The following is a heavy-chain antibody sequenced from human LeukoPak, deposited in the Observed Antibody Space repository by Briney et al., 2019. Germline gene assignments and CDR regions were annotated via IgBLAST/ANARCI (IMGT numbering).Heavy chain of an antibody. J-gene: IGHJ3*02. CDR2: IYYSGST. V-gene: IGHV4-39*07. CDR3: ARVVGNSAAFDI. Sequence: SETLSLTCTVSGGSISSSSYYWGWIRLPPGKGLEWIGSIYYSGSTYYNPSLKSRVTISVDTSKNQFSLKLSSVTAADTAVYYCARVVGNSAAFDIWGQGTMVTVSS. D-gene: IGHD4-23*01. CDR1: GGSISSSSYY.